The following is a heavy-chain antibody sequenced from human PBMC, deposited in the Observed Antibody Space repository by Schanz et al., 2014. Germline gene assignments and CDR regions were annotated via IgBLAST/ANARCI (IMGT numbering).Heavy chain of an antibody. CDR2: ISYDGRNK. V-gene: IGHV3-30*03. D-gene: IGHD5-12*01. CDR1: GFSFSGFG. CDR3: TTVRYSGYGFIDY. J-gene: IGHJ4*02. Sequence: QVQLVESGGGVVQPGRSLRLSCAGSGFSFSGFGMHWVRQAPGKGLEWVAVISYDGRNKYFADSVKGRFTISRDNSKNTLYLQMNSLKTEDTAVYYCTTVRYSGYGFIDYWGQGTLVTVSS.